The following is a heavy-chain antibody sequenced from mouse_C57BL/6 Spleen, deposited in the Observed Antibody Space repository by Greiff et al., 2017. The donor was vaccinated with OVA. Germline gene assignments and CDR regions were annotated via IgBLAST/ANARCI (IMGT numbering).Heavy chain of an antibody. Sequence: QLKQSGPGLVAPSQSLSITCTVSGFSLTSYGVDWVRQSPGKGLEWLGVIWGVGSTNYNSALKSRLSISKDNSKSQVFLKMNSLQTDDTAMYYCATLYDSPFAYWGQGTLVTVSA. D-gene: IGHD2-3*01. J-gene: IGHJ3*01. CDR3: ATLYDSPFAY. CDR1: GFSLTSYG. V-gene: IGHV2-6*01. CDR2: IWGVGST.